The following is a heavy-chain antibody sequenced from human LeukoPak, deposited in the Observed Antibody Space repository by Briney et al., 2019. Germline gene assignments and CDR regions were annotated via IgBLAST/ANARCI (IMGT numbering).Heavy chain of an antibody. J-gene: IGHJ4*02. V-gene: IGHV3-11*01. CDR2: ISSSGSTI. CDR1: GFTFSDYY. Sequence: KSGGSLRLSCVASGFTFSDYYMSWIRQAPGKGLEWVSYISSSGSTIYYADSVKGRFTISRDNAKNSLYLQMNSLRAEDTAVYYCARAAFHYDSSGYYYVVDYFDYWGQGTLVTVSS. CDR3: ARAAFHYDSSGYYYVVDYFDY. D-gene: IGHD3-22*01.